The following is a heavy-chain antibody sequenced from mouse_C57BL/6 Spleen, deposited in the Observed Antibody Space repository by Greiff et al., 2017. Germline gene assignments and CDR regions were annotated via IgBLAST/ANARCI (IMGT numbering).Heavy chain of an antibody. Sequence: VQLQQSGAELMKPGASVKLSCKASGYTFTGYWIEWVKQRPGHGLEWIGEILPGSGSTNYNEKFKGKATFTADTSSTTAYMQLSSLTTEDSAIYDGEWFYYGSSYGYAMDYWGQGTSVTVSS. CDR1: GYTFTGYW. J-gene: IGHJ4*01. D-gene: IGHD1-1*01. CDR3: EWFYYGSSYGYAMDY. V-gene: IGHV1-9*01. CDR2: ILPGSGST.